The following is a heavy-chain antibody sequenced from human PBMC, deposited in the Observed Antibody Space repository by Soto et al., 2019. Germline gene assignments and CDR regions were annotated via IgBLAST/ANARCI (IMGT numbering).Heavy chain of an antibody. CDR2: ISAYNGNT. Sequence: ASVKVSCKASGYTFTSYGIGWVRQAPGQGLEWMGWISAYNGNTNYAQKLQGRVTMTTDTSTSTAYMELRSLRSDDTAVYYCASLDYYDSSAPHAFDIWGQGTMVTVS. J-gene: IGHJ3*02. V-gene: IGHV1-18*01. CDR1: GYTFTSYG. CDR3: ASLDYYDSSAPHAFDI. D-gene: IGHD3-22*01.